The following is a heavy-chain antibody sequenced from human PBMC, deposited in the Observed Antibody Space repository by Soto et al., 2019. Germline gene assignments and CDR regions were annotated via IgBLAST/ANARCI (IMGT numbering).Heavy chain of an antibody. V-gene: IGHV4-38-2*01. CDR2: IYHSGST. CDR3: ARGAATVTPGWFDP. D-gene: IGHD4-17*01. CDR1: GYSISSGYY. Sequence: PSETLYLTCAVSGYSISSGYYWGWIRQTPGKGLEWIASIYHSGSTYYNPSLKSRVTISVDTSKNQFSLKLTSVTAADTAVYYCARGAATVTPGWFDPWGQGIMVTVSS. J-gene: IGHJ5*02.